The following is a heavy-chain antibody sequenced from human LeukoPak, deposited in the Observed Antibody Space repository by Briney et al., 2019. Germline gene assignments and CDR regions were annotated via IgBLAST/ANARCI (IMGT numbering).Heavy chain of an antibody. CDR1: GGSISSGGYY. CDR3: ARGTERASWFDP. D-gene: IGHD1-1*01. J-gene: IGHJ5*02. V-gene: IGHV4-31*03. CDR2: IYYSGST. Sequence: SQTLSLTCTVSGGSISSGGYYWSWIRQHPGKGLEWIGYIYYSGSTNYNPSLKSRVTISLDRSKNQFSLKLSSVTAADTAVYYCARGTERASWFDPWGQGTLVTVSS.